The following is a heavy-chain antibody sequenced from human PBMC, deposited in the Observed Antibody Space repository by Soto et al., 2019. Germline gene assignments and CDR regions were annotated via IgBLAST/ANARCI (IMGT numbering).Heavy chain of an antibody. Sequence: GGSLRLSCAASGFTFSSYSMNWVRQAPGKGLEWVSSISSSSSYIYYADSVKGRFTISRDNAKNSLYLQMNSLRAEDTAVYYCARRSYCSSASCPNWFDPWGQGTLVTVS. D-gene: IGHD2-2*01. V-gene: IGHV3-21*01. CDR2: ISSSSSYI. CDR3: ARRSYCSSASCPNWFDP. CDR1: GFTFSSYS. J-gene: IGHJ5*02.